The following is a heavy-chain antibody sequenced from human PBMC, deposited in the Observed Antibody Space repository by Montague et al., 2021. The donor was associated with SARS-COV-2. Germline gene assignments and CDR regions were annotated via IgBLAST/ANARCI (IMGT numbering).Heavy chain of an antibody. CDR3: ARDRSWLILGELDY. CDR2: ISSSSSYI. CDR1: GFTFSSYS. Sequence: SLRLSCAASGFTFSSYSMNWVRQAPGKGLEWVSSISSSSSYIYYADSVKGRFTISRDNSKNTLYLRMNSLRTEDTAVYYCARDRSWLILGELDYWGQGTLVTVSS. D-gene: IGHD6-19*01. J-gene: IGHJ4*02. V-gene: IGHV3-21*01.